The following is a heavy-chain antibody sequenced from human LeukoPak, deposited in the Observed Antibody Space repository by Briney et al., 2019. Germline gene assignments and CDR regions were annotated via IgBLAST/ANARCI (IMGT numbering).Heavy chain of an antibody. V-gene: IGHV5-51*01. CDR1: GTSFTTDW. J-gene: IGHJ4*02. CDR3: ARQGYTYGYDY. Sequence: PGESLQISCKGSGTSFTTDWITWVRQLPGKGLEWMGIIYPGDSDSRYSPSFQGQVTMSADKSISTAYLQWSSLKASDTAMYYCARQGYTYGYDYWGQGTLVTVSS. CDR2: IYPGDSDS. D-gene: IGHD5-18*01.